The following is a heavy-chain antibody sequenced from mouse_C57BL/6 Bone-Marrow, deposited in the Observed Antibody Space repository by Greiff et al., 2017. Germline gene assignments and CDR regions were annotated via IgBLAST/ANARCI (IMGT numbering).Heavy chain of an antibody. CDR2: IRNKANGYTT. CDR1: GFTFTDYY. CDR3: ARYNGYVAWFAY. V-gene: IGHV7-3*01. Sequence: EVHLVESGGGLVQPGGSLSLSCAASGFTFTDYYMSWVRQPPGKALEWLGFIRNKANGYTTEYSAPVKGRFTISRDNSQSILYLQMNALRAEDSATYDCARYNGYVAWFAYWGQGTLVTVSA. J-gene: IGHJ3*01. D-gene: IGHD2-2*01.